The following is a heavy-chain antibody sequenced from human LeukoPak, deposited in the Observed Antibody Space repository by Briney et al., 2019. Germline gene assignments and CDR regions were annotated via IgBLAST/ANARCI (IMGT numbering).Heavy chain of an antibody. Sequence: GGSLRLSCAASGFTFSSYAMHWVRQAPGKELEWVALISYDGSNRDYADSVKGRFTISRDDSKNTLYLQMNSLRAEDTAVYYCARLKAVAGMNLPPDYWGQGTLVTVSS. CDR3: ARLKAVAGMNLPPDY. J-gene: IGHJ4*02. V-gene: IGHV3-30*04. D-gene: IGHD6-19*01. CDR2: ISYDGSNR. CDR1: GFTFSSYA.